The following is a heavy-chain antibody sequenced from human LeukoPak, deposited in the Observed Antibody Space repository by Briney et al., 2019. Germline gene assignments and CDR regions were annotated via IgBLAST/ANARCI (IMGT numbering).Heavy chain of an antibody. Sequence: PGRSLRLSCAASGFTFNDYAMSWVRQAPGKGLEWVSVISGSGGRTSYADSVKGRFTISRDNSKNTLYLQMNSLRAEDTAVYCCARDLRAQPLAYWGQGTLVTVSS. J-gene: IGHJ4*02. CDR3: ARDLRAQPLAY. CDR2: ISGSGGRT. CDR1: GFTFNDYA. V-gene: IGHV3-23*01.